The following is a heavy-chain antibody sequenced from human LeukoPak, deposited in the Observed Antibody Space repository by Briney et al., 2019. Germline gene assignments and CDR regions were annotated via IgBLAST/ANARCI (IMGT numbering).Heavy chain of an antibody. CDR1: GYTFTSYG. J-gene: IGHJ4*02. CDR2: ISAYNGNA. V-gene: IGHV1-18*01. CDR3: ARTPSGRLWFGELFIDY. D-gene: IGHD3-10*01. Sequence: ASVKVSCKASGYTFTSYGISWVRQAPGQGLEWMGWISAYNGNANYAQKLQGRVTMTTDTSTSTAYMELRSLRSDDTAVYCCARTPSGRLWFGELFIDYWGQGTLVTVSS.